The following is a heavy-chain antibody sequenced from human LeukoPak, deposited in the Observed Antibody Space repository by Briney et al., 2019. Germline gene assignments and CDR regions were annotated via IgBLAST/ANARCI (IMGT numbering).Heavy chain of an antibody. CDR2: TQSRGST. V-gene: IGHV4-4*08. Sequence: SETLSLTCSVSGGSITGYNWSSMRQPPGKGLEWIGYTQSRGSTNYNPSLKSRFPIFLTTSNRQFTLKLNSVTAAYTAVNYCTRTGGGGGNLWGQGTLVTVSS. J-gene: IGHJ5*02. CDR3: TRTGGGGGNL. D-gene: IGHD7-27*01. CDR1: GGSITGYN.